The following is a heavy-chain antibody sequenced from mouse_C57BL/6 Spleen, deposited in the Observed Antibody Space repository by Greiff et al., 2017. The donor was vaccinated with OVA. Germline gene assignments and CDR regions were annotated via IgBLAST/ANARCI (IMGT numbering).Heavy chain of an antibody. D-gene: IGHD2-2*01. Sequence: QVQLQQSGPGLVAPSQSLSITCTVSGFSLTSYAISWVRQPPGKGLEWLGVIWTGGGTNYNSALKSRLSISKDNSKSQVFLKMNSLQTDDTARYYCARNGNSPIYYGYDEGFAYWGQGTLVTVSA. J-gene: IGHJ3*01. CDR1: GFSLTSYA. V-gene: IGHV2-9-1*01. CDR3: ARNGNSPIYYGYDEGFAY. CDR2: IWTGGGT.